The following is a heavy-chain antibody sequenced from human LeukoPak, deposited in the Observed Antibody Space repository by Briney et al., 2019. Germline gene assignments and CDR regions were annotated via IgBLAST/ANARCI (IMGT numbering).Heavy chain of an antibody. Sequence: GGSLRLSCAASGFTFRNYWMHWVREAPGKGVVWGSSIKSNGRTTSYADSVKGRFTISRDNAKNTLYLQMNSLRVEDTAVYYCARDGRLDGYNGIVDNWGQGTLVTVSS. J-gene: IGHJ4*02. CDR2: IKSNGRTT. V-gene: IGHV3-74*01. D-gene: IGHD5-24*01. CDR3: ARDGRLDGYNGIVDN. CDR1: GFTFRNYW.